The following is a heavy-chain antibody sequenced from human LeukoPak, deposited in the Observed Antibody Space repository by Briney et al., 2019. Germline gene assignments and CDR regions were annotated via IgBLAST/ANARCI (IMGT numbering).Heavy chain of an antibody. CDR2: ISAGNGNT. D-gene: IGHD1-26*01. CDR3: ARDRGNYLLPY. CDR1: GYTFAGYA. Sequence: EASVKVSCKASGYTFAGYAIFWVRQAPGQRLEWIGWISAGNGNTGYSQKFHDRLTISRDTPASTVYMELSSLRSEDTAIYYCARDRGNYLLPYWGQGTLVTVSS. J-gene: IGHJ4*02. V-gene: IGHV1-3*01.